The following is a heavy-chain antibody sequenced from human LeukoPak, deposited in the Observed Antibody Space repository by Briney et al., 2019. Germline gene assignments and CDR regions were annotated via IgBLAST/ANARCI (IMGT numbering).Heavy chain of an antibody. V-gene: IGHV4-4*02. CDR2: IYHSGST. J-gene: IGHJ3*02. D-gene: IGHD2-2*01. CDR3: ACPRKYCSSTSCRLDAFDI. Sequence: SGTLSLTCAVSGGSISSSNWWSWVRPPPGKGLEWIGEIYHSGSTNYNPSLKSRVTISVDKSKNQFSLKLSSVTAADTAVYYCACPRKYCSSTSCRLDAFDIWGQGTMVTVSS. CDR1: GGSISSSNW.